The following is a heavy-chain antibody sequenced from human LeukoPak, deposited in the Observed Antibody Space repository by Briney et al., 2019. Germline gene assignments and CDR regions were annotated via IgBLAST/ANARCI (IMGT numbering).Heavy chain of an antibody. CDR3: ARGATYIYGGYDGYLLDI. Sequence: GRSLRLSCAAPRFGFRIDAIRSGPQAPGKGLEWVALMSYDGRNKYYADSLEVRFTVSRDNSYNTLSWQMNSLREEDTSLYYVARGATYIYGGYDGYLLDIWGPGTMVTVSS. V-gene: IGHV3-30*04. J-gene: IGHJ3*02. D-gene: IGHD5-12*01. CDR2: MSYDGRNK. CDR1: RFGFRIDA.